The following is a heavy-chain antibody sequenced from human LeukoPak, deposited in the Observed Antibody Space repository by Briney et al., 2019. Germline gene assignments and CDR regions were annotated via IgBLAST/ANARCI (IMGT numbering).Heavy chain of an antibody. J-gene: IGHJ4*02. D-gene: IGHD2-8*01. CDR1: GGSISRSSYY. CDR3: ARVSGYCSDGVCRFDY. CDR2: IYYSGST. Sequence: PSETLSLTCTVSGGSISRSSYYWGWIRQPPGKGLEWIGNIYYSGSTYYNPSLKGRVTISVDTSKNQFSLKLSSVTAADTAVYYCARVSGYCSDGVCRFDYWGQGTLVTVSS. V-gene: IGHV4-39*07.